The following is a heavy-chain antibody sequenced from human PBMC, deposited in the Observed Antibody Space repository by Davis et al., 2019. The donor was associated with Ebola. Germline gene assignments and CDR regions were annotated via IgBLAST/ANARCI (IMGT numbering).Heavy chain of an antibody. CDR1: ARSISSYY. Sequence: MPSETLSLTCPVPARSISSYYWSWIRQPPGKGLEWIGYIYYSGSTNYNPSLKSRVTISVDTSKNQFSLKLSSVTAADTAVYYCARMYYYDSSGYYPYYYYYMDVWGKGTTVTVSS. V-gene: IGHV4-59*01. CDR2: IYYSGST. J-gene: IGHJ6*03. CDR3: ARMYYYDSSGYYPYYYYYMDV. D-gene: IGHD3-22*01.